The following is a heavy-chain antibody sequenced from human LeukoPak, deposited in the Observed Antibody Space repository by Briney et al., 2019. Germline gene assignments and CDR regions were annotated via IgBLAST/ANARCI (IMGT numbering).Heavy chain of an antibody. J-gene: IGHJ6*02. CDR1: GFTFTNYA. CDR3: AKRRYGSVCMDV. V-gene: IGHV1-18*01. CDR2: ISVDNGNT. Sequence: ASVKVSCKASGFTFTNYAISWVRQAPGQGLEWLAWISVDNGNTNYIRNLQGRVTLTTDTSTSTAYMELRNLRSDDTAVYYCAKRRYGSVCMDVWGQGTTVTVSS. D-gene: IGHD3-10*01.